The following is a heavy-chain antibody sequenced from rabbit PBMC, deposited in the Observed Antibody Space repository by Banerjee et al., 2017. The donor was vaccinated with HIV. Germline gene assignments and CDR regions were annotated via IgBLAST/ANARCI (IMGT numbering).Heavy chain of an antibody. CDR3: ARDVHLTYLFDL. D-gene: IGHD2-1*01. CDR1: GFDLSSYDY. CDR2: IYTSSGST. Sequence: QSLEESGGGLVKPGGTLTLTCKASGFDLSSYDYMCWVRQAPGKGLELIAYIYTSSGSTYYASWAKGRFTISKTSSTTVTLQMTSLTAADTATYFCARDVHLTYLFDLWGPGTLVTVS. J-gene: IGHJ4*01. V-gene: IGHV1S40*01.